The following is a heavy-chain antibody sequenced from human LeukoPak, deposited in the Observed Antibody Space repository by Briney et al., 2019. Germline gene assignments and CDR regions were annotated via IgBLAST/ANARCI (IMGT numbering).Heavy chain of an antibody. CDR1: GFTFSSYA. D-gene: IGHD2-2*01. Sequence: PGGSLRLSCAASGFTFSSYAMHWVRQAPGKGLEWVAIISYDGSNKYYADSVKGRFTISRDNSKNTLYLQMNSLRPEDTAVYYCARAVGYCRSTSCYPGNYFDYWGQGTLVTVSS. CDR3: ARAVGYCRSTSCYPGNYFDY. CDR2: ISYDGSNK. J-gene: IGHJ4*02. V-gene: IGHV3-30-3*01.